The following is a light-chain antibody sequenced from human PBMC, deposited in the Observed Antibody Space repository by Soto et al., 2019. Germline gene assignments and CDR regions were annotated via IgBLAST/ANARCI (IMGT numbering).Light chain of an antibody. CDR1: QGISSY. J-gene: IGKJ4*01. V-gene: IGKV1-17*03. CDR3: LQHNSDPVS. CDR2: SAS. Sequence: DIQMTQSPSVVSASVGDRVTITCRASQGISSYVAWFQQKPGKVPKSLIYSASKLQSGVPSRFSGSGSGTEFTLTISSLQAEDFATYYCLQHNSDPVSFGGGTKVEI.